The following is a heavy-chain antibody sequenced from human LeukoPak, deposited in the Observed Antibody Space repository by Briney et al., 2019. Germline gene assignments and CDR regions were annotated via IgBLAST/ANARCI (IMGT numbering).Heavy chain of an antibody. CDR3: ARAVSHNWFDP. CDR1: GYTFTSYD. V-gene: IGHV1-8*01. Sequence: ASVKVSCKASGYTFTSYDINWVRQATGQGLEWMGWMNPNSGNTGYAQKFQGRVTITADESTSTAYMELSSLRSEDTAVYYCARAVSHNWFDPWGQGTLVTVSS. CDR2: MNPNSGNT. J-gene: IGHJ5*02.